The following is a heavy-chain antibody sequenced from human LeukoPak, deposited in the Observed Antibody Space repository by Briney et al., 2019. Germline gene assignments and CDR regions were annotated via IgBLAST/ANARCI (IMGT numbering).Heavy chain of an antibody. CDR3: ASLWDIVVVPREEDAFDI. D-gene: IGHD2-2*01. CDR1: GGTFSSYA. CDR2: IIPIFGTA. J-gene: IGHJ3*02. Sequence: SVRVSCKASGGTFSSYAISWVRQAPGQGLEWMGGIIPIFGTANYAQKFQGRVTITADESTSTAYMELSSLRSEDTAVYYCASLWDIVVVPREEDAFDIWGQGTMVTVSS. V-gene: IGHV1-69*13.